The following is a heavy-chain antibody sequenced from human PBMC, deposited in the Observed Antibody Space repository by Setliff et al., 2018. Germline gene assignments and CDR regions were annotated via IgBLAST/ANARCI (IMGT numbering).Heavy chain of an antibody. J-gene: IGHJ4*02. CDR2: IKSKTDGGTI. D-gene: IGHD3-22*01. CDR1: GFTFSKAW. Sequence: PGGSLRLSCAASGFTFSKAWMSWVRQAPGKGLKWVGRIKSKTDGGTIDYAAPVKGRLTISRDDSKNTLYLQVNSLRSEDTAVYYCTTDSMFYFDSSGYHVLDYWGQGTLVTVSS. CDR3: TTDSMFYFDSSGYHVLDY. V-gene: IGHV3-15*01.